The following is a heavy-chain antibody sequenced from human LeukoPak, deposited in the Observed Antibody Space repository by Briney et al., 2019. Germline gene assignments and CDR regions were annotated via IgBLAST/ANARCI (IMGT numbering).Heavy chain of an antibody. V-gene: IGHV4-59*08. J-gene: IGHJ1*01. D-gene: IGHD3-22*01. CDR3: ARAVDSSGFSSFQY. CDR2: IHYSGAT. CDR1: GDSISGYF. Sequence: SETLSLTCTVSGDSISGYFWSWIRQTPGKGLEWIGYIHYSGATNYNPSLKSRVTMSVDTSKDQFSLKLSSVNAADTAMYYCARAVDSSGFSSFQYWGQGTLVTVSS.